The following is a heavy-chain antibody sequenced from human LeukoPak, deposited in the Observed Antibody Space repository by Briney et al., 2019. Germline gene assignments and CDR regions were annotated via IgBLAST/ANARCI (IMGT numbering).Heavy chain of an antibody. Sequence: TGGSLRLSCTASGFTFSSYSMNWVRQAPGKGLEWVSSISSSSSYIYYADSVKGRFTISRDNAKNSLYLQMNSLRAEDTAVYYCARYVVVPATAFDPWGQGTLVTVSS. CDR1: GFTFSSYS. CDR3: ARYVVVPATAFDP. V-gene: IGHV3-21*01. J-gene: IGHJ5*02. D-gene: IGHD2-2*01. CDR2: ISSSSSYI.